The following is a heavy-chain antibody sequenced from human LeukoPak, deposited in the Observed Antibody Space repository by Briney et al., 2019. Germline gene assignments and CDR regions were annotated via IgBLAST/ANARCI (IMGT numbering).Heavy chain of an antibody. D-gene: IGHD5-18*01. V-gene: IGHV3-21*01. CDR3: ARELGNGDTYANVPLGH. CDR1: GFTFSSYS. Sequence: GGSLRLSCAASGFTFSSYSMNWVRQAPGKGLEWVASISSSGSYKYYADSVEGRFTISRDNAKDSLFLQMDSLGVEDTAVYFCARELGNGDTYANVPLGHWGQGTLVTVSS. CDR2: ISSSGSYK. J-gene: IGHJ4*02.